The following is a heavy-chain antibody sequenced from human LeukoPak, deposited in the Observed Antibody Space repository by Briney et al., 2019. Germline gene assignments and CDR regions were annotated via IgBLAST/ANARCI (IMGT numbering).Heavy chain of an antibody. CDR2: IYYSGST. V-gene: IGHV4-30-4*01. Sequence: NSSETLSLTCTVSSVSISSGDYYWSWIRQPPGKGLEWIGYIYYSGSTYYNPSLKSRVTISVDTSKNQFSLKLSSVTAADTAVYYCASCSSTSLEAFDYWGQGTLVTVSS. J-gene: IGHJ4*02. D-gene: IGHD2-2*01. CDR3: ASCSSTSLEAFDY. CDR1: SVSISSGDYY.